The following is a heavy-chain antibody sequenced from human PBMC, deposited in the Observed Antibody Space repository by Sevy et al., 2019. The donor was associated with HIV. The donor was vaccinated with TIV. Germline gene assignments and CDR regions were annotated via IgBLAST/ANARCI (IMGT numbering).Heavy chain of an antibody. CDR1: GGSISSYY. Sequence: SETLSLTCTVSGGSISSYYWSWIRQPPGKGLEWIGYIYYSGSTNYNPSLKSRVTISVDTSKNQFSLKLSSVTAADTAVYYCAGDRPTKPSWEGYYNCGMDVWGQGTTVTVSS. V-gene: IGHV4-59*01. CDR2: IYYSGST. CDR3: AGDRPTKPSWEGYYNCGMDV. D-gene: IGHD1-26*01. J-gene: IGHJ6*02.